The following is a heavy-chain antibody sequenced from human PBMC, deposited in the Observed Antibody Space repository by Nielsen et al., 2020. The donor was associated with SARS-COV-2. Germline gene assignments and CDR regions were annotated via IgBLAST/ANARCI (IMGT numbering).Heavy chain of an antibody. CDR3: ARAGWNYLGDYYYYYMDV. CDR1: GFTFDDYA. CDR2: ISWNSGSI. J-gene: IGHJ6*03. V-gene: IGHV3-9*01. Sequence: GGSLRLSCAASGFTFDDYAMHWVRQAPGKGLEWVSGISWNSGSIGYADSVKGRFTISRDNAKNSLYLQMNSLRAEDTAVYYCARAGWNYLGDYYYYYMDVWGKGTTVTVSS. D-gene: IGHD1-7*01.